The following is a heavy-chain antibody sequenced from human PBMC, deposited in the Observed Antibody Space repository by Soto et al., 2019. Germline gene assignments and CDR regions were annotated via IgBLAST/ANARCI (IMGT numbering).Heavy chain of an antibody. CDR2: INHSGST. CDR3: ARVPGGTRIDY. CDR1: GGSFSGYY. V-gene: IGHV4-34*01. Sequence: PSETLSLTCAVYGGSFSGYYWSWIRQPPGKGLEWIGEINHSGSTNYNPSLKSRVTISVDTSKNQFSLKLSSVTAADTAVYYCARVPGGTRIDYWGQGTLVTVSS. J-gene: IGHJ4*02.